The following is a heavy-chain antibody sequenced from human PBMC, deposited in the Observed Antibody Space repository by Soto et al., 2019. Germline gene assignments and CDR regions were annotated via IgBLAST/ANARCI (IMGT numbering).Heavy chain of an antibody. D-gene: IGHD5-18*01. Sequence: QVQLVQSGAKVKKPGSSVKVSCKASGGTFSSYAISWVRQAPGQGLEWMGGIIPIFGTANYAQKFQGRVTITADESTSTAYMELSSLRSEDTAVYYCARHFGYSYGYYFDYWGQGPLVTVSS. V-gene: IGHV1-69*12. CDR3: ARHFGYSYGYYFDY. J-gene: IGHJ4*02. CDR1: GGTFSSYA. CDR2: IIPIFGTA.